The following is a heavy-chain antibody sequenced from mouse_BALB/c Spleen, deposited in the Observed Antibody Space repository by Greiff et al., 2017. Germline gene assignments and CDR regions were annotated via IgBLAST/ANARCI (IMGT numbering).Heavy chain of an antibody. CDR1: GYTFTSYN. V-gene: IGHV1-12*01. CDR3: AREGDGYENFDY. Sequence: LQQPGAELVKPGASVKMSCKASGYTFTSYNMHWVKQTPGQGLEWIGAIYPGNGDTSYNQKFKGKATLTADKSSSTAYMQLSSLTSEDSAVYYCAREGDGYENFDYWGQGTTLTVSS. CDR2: IYPGNGDT. D-gene: IGHD2-2*01. J-gene: IGHJ2*01.